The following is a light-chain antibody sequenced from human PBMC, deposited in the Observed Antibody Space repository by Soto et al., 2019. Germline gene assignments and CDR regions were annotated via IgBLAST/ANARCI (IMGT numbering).Light chain of an antibody. CDR3: QSYDSSLRAYV. V-gene: IGLV1-40*01. CDR2: GNT. J-gene: IGLJ7*01. CDR1: SFNIGANFD. Sequence: QSALTQPPSVSGAPGQTVTISCTGSSFNIGANFDVAWFQHLPGSAPKVLIYGNTNRPSGVPARFSGSKSGTSASLAITGLQADDEADYYCQSYDSSLRAYVFGSGTQLTVL.